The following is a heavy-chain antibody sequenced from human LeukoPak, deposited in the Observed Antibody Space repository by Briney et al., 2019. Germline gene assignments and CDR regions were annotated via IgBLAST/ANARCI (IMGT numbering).Heavy chain of an antibody. V-gene: IGHV4-59*01. Sequence: SETLSLTCTVSGGSISSYYWSWIRQPPGKGLEWIGYIYYSGSTNYNPSLKSRVTISVDTSKNQFSLKLSSVTAADTAVYYCARERQYYYDSSGYPIWGQGTMVTVSS. CDR3: ARERQYYYDSSGYPI. J-gene: IGHJ3*02. D-gene: IGHD3-22*01. CDR1: GGSISSYY. CDR2: IYYSGST.